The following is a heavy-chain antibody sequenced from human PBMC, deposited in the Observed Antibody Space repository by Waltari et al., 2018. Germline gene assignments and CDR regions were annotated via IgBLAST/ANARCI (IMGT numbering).Heavy chain of an antibody. J-gene: IGHJ4*02. Sequence: EVQLVESGGGSVQPGGSLRLSCAGSGFTSTGSWVHWVRQAPGKGLLWVSFINDDGSSTKYADFVKGRFTISRDNAKNTLYLQMNTLRPEDSAVYYCARDGSGNFYNYWGQGILVTVSS. CDR1: GFTSTGSW. CDR2: INDDGSST. V-gene: IGHV3-74*01. CDR3: ARDGSGNFYNY. D-gene: IGHD2-15*01.